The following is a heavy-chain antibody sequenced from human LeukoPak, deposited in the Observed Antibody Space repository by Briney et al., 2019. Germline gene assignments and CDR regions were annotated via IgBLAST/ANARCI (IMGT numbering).Heavy chain of an antibody. CDR3: ASEVKYSGSYYDYYYYYGMDV. CDR2: ISSSSSTI. J-gene: IGHJ6*02. V-gene: IGHV3-48*04. D-gene: IGHD1-26*01. CDR1: GFTFSSYS. Sequence: GGSLRLSCAASGFTFSSYSMNWVRQAPGKGLEWVSYISSSSSTIYYADSVKGRFTISRDNAKNSLYLQMNSLRAEDTAVYYCASEVKYSGSYYDYYYYYGMDVWGQGTTVTVSS.